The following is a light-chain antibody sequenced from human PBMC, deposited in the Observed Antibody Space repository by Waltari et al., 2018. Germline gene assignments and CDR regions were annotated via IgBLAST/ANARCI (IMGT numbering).Light chain of an antibody. CDR2: DVT. J-gene: IGLJ3*02. Sequence: QSALTQPASVSGSPGQSITISCTGTSSDLGDYNYVSWYQQHVGKAPKLMIYDVTKRPSGVSYRFSGSKSGNTASLTISGLQAEDDADYYCSSYTGSSTWLFGGGTKLTVL. V-gene: IGLV2-14*01. CDR1: SSDLGDYNY. CDR3: SSYTGSSTWL.